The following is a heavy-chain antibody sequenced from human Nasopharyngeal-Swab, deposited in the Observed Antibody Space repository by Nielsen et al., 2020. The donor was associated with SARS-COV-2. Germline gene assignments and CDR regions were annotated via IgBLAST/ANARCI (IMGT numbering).Heavy chain of an antibody. CDR3: ARVWGYASDG. J-gene: IGHJ1*01. D-gene: IGHD5-12*01. V-gene: IGHV3-21*01. CDR1: GFTFRNYS. CDR2: ISGSGHNT. Sequence: ESLKIPCAVPGFTFRNYSMNRVRQAPGKGLDWVSVISGSGHNTFYAASVKGRFTISGDNAKNSLYLQMNSLGVEDTAVYYCARVWGYASDGWGQGTLVTVSS.